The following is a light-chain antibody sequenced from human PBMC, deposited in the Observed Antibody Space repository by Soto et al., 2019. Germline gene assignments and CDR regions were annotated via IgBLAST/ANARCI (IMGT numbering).Light chain of an antibody. CDR3: QQYGGSPRT. Sequence: EIVLTQSPGSLSLSPGERATLSCRASQSVSSNYLAWYRQKVGQAPRLRIYGASSRATGIPDRFSGSGSGTDFTLTISRLEPEDFAVYYCQQYGGSPRTFGQGTKVEIK. J-gene: IGKJ1*01. V-gene: IGKV3-20*01. CDR1: QSVSSNY. CDR2: GAS.